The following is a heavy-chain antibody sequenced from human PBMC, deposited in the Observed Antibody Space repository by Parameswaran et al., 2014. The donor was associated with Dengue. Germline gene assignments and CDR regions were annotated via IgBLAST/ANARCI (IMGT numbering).Heavy chain of an antibody. Sequence: RWIRQPPGKGLEWIGNIYYTGSTNYNPSLKSRLTISVDTSKNQFSLKLSSVTAADTAVYYCTRQGYSVYDFRYWGQGTLVTVSS. CDR3: TRQGYSVYDFRY. CDR2: IYYTGST. V-gene: IGHV4-59*08. J-gene: IGHJ4*02. D-gene: IGHD5/OR15-5a*01.